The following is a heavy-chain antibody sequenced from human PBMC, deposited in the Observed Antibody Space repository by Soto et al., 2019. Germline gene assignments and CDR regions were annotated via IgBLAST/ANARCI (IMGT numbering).Heavy chain of an antibody. V-gene: IGHV3-30-3*01. CDR1: GFIFSGYA. CDR2: ISYDGSNK. CDR3: ARGSGGYSYYGVDV. Sequence: QVQLVESGGGVVQPGRSLRLSCAASGFIFSGYAMHWVRQAPGKGLQWVALISYDGSNKYYADSVKGRFTISRDSSKNTMYLQMNSLRAEDTAVFYWARGSGGYSYYGVDVWGQGTTVTVSS. D-gene: IGHD3-16*01. J-gene: IGHJ6*02.